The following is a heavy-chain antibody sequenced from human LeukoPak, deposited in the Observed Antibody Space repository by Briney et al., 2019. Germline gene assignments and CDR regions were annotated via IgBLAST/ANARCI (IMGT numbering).Heavy chain of an antibody. CDR1: GFTFSSYW. J-gene: IGHJ4*02. Sequence: PGGSLRLSCAASGFTFSSYWMHWVRQVPGKGLVWVSRINSDGSSTSYADSVKGRFTISRDNAKNTLYLQVNSLRAEDTAVYYCARAPRYSSGWYFDYWGQGTLVTVSS. D-gene: IGHD6-19*01. CDR3: ARAPRYSSGWYFDY. V-gene: IGHV3-74*01. CDR2: INSDGSST.